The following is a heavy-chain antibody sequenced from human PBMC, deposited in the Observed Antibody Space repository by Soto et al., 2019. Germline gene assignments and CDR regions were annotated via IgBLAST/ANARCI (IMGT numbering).Heavy chain of an antibody. CDR2: INPNSGGT. V-gene: IGHV1-2*04. J-gene: IGHJ4*02. D-gene: IGHD6-19*01. CDR1: GYTFTGYY. CDR3: ARALQAVAGRRYFDY. Sequence: ASVKVSCKASGYTFTGYYMHWVRQAPGQGLEWMGWINPNSGGTNYAQKFQGWVTMTRDTSISTAYMELSRLRSDDTAMYYCARALQAVAGRRYFDYWGQGTLVTVSS.